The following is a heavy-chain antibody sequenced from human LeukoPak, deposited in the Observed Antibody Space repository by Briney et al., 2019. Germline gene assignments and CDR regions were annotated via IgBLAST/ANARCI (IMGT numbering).Heavy chain of an antibody. D-gene: IGHD3-22*01. Sequence: SETLSLTCTVSGGSISSYYWSWIRQPPGKGLEWIGYIYYSGSTNYNPSLKSRVTISVDTSKNQLSLKLSSVTAADTAVYYCARAQGVNYYDSSGLDYWGQGTLVTVSS. CDR1: GGSISSYY. V-gene: IGHV4-59*01. CDR2: IYYSGST. CDR3: ARAQGVNYYDSSGLDY. J-gene: IGHJ4*02.